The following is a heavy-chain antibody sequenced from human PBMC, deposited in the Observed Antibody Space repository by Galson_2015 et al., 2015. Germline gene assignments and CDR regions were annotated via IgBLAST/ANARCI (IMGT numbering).Heavy chain of an antibody. J-gene: IGHJ4*02. CDR1: GGSFTDYY. CDR3: ARGFSH. CDR2: INHSGIT. Sequence: ETLSLTCAVYGGSFTDYYWSWLRQPPGKGLEWIGEINHSGITTYNPSFKSRVTISIDTSKNQFSLRLSSVAAADMAVYYCARGFSHWGQGTLVTVSS. V-gene: IGHV4-34*01.